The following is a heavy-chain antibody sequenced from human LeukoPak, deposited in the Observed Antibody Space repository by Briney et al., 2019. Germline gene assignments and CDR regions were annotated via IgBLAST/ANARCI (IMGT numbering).Heavy chain of an antibody. J-gene: IGHJ4*02. CDR1: GGSINNYY. CDR2: IHYSGST. D-gene: IGHD1-26*01. V-gene: IGHV4-59*08. CDR3: AKSGGYGLIDY. Sequence: NPSETLSLTCTVSGGSINNYYWSWIRQPPGKGLEWIGYIHYSGSTNYNPSLKSRVTISVDTSKNQFSLKLSSVTAADTAMYYCAKSGGYGLIDYWGQGTLVTVSS.